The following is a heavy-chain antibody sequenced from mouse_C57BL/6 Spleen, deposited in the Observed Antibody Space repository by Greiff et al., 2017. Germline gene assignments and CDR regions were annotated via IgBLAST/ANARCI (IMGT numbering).Heavy chain of an antibody. Sequence: QVHVKQPGAELVRPGSSVKLSCKASGYTFTSYWMHWVKQRPIQGLVLIGNIDPSDSETHYNQKFKDKATLTVDKSSSTAYMQLSSLTSEDSAVYYGARSGELTTVEGYFDVWGTGTTVTVSS. J-gene: IGHJ1*03. D-gene: IGHD1-1*01. CDR1: GYTFTSYW. V-gene: IGHV1-52*01. CDR2: IDPSDSET. CDR3: ARSGELTTVEGYFDV.